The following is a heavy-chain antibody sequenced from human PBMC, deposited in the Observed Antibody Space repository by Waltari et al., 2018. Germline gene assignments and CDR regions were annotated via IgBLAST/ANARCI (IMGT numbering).Heavy chain of an antibody. CDR3: ARAIAVAGTGRNYYYYYMDV. Sequence: EVQLVQSGAEVKKPGESLKISCKGSGYSFTSYWIGWVRQMPGKGLGWMGIIYPGDSDTRYSPSFQGQVTISADKSISTAYLQWSSLKASDTAMYYCARAIAVAGTGRNYYYYYMDVWGKGTTVTVSS. CDR2: IYPGDSDT. J-gene: IGHJ6*03. V-gene: IGHV5-51*03. D-gene: IGHD6-19*01. CDR1: GYSFTSYW.